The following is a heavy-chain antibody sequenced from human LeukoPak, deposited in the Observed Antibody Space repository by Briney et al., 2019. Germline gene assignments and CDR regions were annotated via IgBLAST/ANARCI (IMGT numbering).Heavy chain of an antibody. CDR3: AKMRPLKWHDVPDY. D-gene: IGHD1-1*01. CDR1: GFTFSRHD. Sequence: GGSLRLSCVASGFTFSRHDMHCVRQAPRKGREWLAIIVFDGSAEYYADSVKGRFTVSRDNSKNTVYLQMNSVRAEDSAIYYRAKMRPLKWHDVPDYWGQGTLVTVSS. V-gene: IGHV3-30*02. CDR2: IVFDGSAE. J-gene: IGHJ4*02.